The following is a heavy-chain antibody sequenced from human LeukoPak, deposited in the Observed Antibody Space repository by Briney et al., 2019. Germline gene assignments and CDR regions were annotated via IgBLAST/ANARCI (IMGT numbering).Heavy chain of an antibody. CDR2: ISSSGGST. Sequence: GGSLRLSCAASGFTFSSYAMSWVRQAPGKGLEWVSAISSSGGSTYDADSVKGRFTISRDNSKNTLFLQMDSLRAEDTAVYYCARELTIVVVVAATRTNWFDPWGQGTLVTVSS. D-gene: IGHD2-15*01. V-gene: IGHV3-23*01. J-gene: IGHJ5*02. CDR1: GFTFSSYA. CDR3: ARELTIVVVVAATRTNWFDP.